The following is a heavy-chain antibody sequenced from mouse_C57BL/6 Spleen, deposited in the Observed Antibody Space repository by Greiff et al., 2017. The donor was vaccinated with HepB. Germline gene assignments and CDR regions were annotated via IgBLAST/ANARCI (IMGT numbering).Heavy chain of an antibody. D-gene: IGHD1-1*01. CDR1: GFTFSSYA. CDR3: AREAYGSSHYYFDY. J-gene: IGHJ2*01. Sequence: EVMLVESGGGLVKPGGSLKLSCAASGFTFSSYAMSWVRQTPEKRLEWVATISDGGSYTYYPDNVKGRFTISRDNAKNNLYLQMSHLKSEDTAMYYCAREAYGSSHYYFDYWGQGTTLTVSS. V-gene: IGHV5-4*01. CDR2: ISDGGSYT.